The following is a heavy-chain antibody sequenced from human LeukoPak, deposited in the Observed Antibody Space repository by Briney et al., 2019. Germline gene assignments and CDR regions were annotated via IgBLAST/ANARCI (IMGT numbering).Heavy chain of an antibody. CDR3: AREGRKYSNNDY. CDR1: GYTFTGYY. CDR2: INPNSGGT. Sequence: ASVKVFCKASGYTFTGYYMHWVRQAPGQGLEWMGRINPNSGGTNYAQKFQGRVTMTRDTSISTAYMELSRLRSDDTAVYYCAREGRKYSNNDYWGQGTLVTVSS. V-gene: IGHV1-2*06. D-gene: IGHD1-26*01. J-gene: IGHJ4*02.